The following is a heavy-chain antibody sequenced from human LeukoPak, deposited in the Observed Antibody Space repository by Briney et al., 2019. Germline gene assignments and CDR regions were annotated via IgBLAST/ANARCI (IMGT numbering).Heavy chain of an antibody. CDR1: GFTFSSYG. D-gene: IGHD2-2*01. V-gene: IGHV3-30*18. J-gene: IGHJ6*02. CDR3: AKDIVVVPAAPRNDYYYCGMDV. CDR2: ISYDGSNK. Sequence: GGSLRLSCEASGFTFSSYGMHWVRQAPGKGLEWVAVISYDGSNKYYADSVKGRFTISRDNSKNTLYLQMNSLRAEDTAVYYCAKDIVVVPAAPRNDYYYCGMDVWVQGTTVSVSS.